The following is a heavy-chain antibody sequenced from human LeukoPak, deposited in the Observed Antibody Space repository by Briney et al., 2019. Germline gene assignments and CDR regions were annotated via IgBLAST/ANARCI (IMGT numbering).Heavy chain of an antibody. D-gene: IGHD6-13*01. V-gene: IGHV4-39*01. J-gene: IGHJ4*02. CDR1: GASISSSGYY. Sequence: PSETLSLTCAVSGASISSSGYYWGWLPQPPGKGLEWIVTIYYRGITSYYPSLTRRVTISVDTSKNQFSLRLSSVTAADTAVYYCATPFATGFSSSWSSYWGQGTLVTVSS. CDR2: IYYRGIT. CDR3: ATPFATGFSSSWSSY.